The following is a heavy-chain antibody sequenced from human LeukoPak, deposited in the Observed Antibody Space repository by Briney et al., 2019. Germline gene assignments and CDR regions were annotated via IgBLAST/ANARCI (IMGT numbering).Heavy chain of an antibody. D-gene: IGHD3-10*01. V-gene: IGHV3-21*01. CDR3: ARDSGSAAFDI. CDR2: ISSSSSYI. Sequence: GGSLRLSCAASGFTFSSYSMSWVRQAPGKGLDWVSSISSSSSYIYYADSVKGRFTISRDNAKNSLYLQMNSLRAEDTAVYYRARDSGSAAFDIWGQGTMVTVSS. CDR1: GFTFSSYS. J-gene: IGHJ3*02.